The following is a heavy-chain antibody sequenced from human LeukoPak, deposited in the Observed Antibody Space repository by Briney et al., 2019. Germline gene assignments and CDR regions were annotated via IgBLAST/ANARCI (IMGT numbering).Heavy chain of an antibody. D-gene: IGHD5-12*01. CDR3: ARYSGYDSLFFDY. V-gene: IGHV4-4*02. J-gene: IGHJ4*02. Sequence: PSGTLSLTCAVSGGSISYSHWWSWARQPPGKGLEWIGEIHYSGTTNYNPSLESRVTMSLDKSKNHFSLKLSSVTAADTAVYYCARYSGYDSLFFDYWGQGTLVTVSS. CDR1: GGSISYSHW. CDR2: IHYSGTT.